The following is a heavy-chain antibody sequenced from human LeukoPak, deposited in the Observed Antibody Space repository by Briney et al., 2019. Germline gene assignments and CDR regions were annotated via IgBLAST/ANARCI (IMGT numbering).Heavy chain of an antibody. CDR1: GGTFSSYA. CDR2: IIPIFGTA. D-gene: IGHD3-22*01. J-gene: IGHJ6*02. Sequence: SVKVSCKASGGTFSSYAISWVRQAPGQGLEWMGGIIPIFGTANYAQKFQGRVTITADESTSTAYMELSSLRSEDTAVYYCAMSPGDYYDSSGYYGPYYYYYYGMDVWGQGTTVTVSS. V-gene: IGHV1-69*13. CDR3: AMSPGDYYDSSGYYGPYYYYYYGMDV.